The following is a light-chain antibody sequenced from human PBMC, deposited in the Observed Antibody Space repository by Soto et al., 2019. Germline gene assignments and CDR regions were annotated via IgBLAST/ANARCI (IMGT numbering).Light chain of an antibody. CDR1: QSVRNNY. CDR3: QQYGSTPLT. Sequence: EIVLTQSPDTLSLSPGERATLSCRASQSVRNNYLAWYQQKPGQAPRFLIYDASSRATGIPDRFSGSGSGTDFTLPINRLEPEDFAVYYCQQYGSTPLTFGGGTKVDIE. V-gene: IGKV3-20*01. CDR2: DAS. J-gene: IGKJ4*01.